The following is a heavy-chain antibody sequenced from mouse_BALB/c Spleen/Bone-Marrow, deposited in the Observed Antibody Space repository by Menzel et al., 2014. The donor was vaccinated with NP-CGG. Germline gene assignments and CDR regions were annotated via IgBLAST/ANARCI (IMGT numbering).Heavy chain of an antibody. J-gene: IGHJ2*01. CDR1: GYTFTSSW. CDR2: IHPNSGNT. Sequence: QVQLKQSGSVLVRPGASVKLSCKASGYTFTSSWMHWAKQRPGQGLEWIGEIHPNSGNTNYNEKFKGKATLTVDTSSSTGYVDLSSLTSEYSAVYCCARHQRYADYFDYWGQGTTLTVSS. V-gene: IGHV1S130*01. CDR3: ARHQRYADYFDY. D-gene: IGHD2-14*01.